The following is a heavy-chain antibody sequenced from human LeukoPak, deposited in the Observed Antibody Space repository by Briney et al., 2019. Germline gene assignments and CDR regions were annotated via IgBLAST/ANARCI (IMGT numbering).Heavy chain of an antibody. CDR2: IYYSGST. J-gene: IGHJ4*02. CDR3: ARLPYYYGSGSYKGGFDY. V-gene: IGHV4-39*07. D-gene: IGHD3-10*01. CDR1: GGSISSSSYY. Sequence: SETLSLTCTVSGGSISSSSYYWGWIRQPPGKGLEWIGSIYYSGSTNYNPSLKSRVTISVDTSKNQFSLKLSSVTAADTAVYYCARLPYYYGSGSYKGGFDYWGQGTLVTVSS.